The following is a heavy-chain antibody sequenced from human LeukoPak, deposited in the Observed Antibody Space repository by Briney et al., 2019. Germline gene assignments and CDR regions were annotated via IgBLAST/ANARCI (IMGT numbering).Heavy chain of an antibody. Sequence: SETLSLTCAVSGYSISSGYYWSWIRQPPGKGLEWIATIHQSGMTYYNPSLKSRVTISVDTSKNQFSLKLTSVTAAGTAVYYCARYTGTNWGYSFDYWGQGTLVNVSS. CDR1: GYSISSGYY. CDR2: IHQSGMT. V-gene: IGHV4-38-2*01. D-gene: IGHD7-27*01. J-gene: IGHJ4*02. CDR3: ARYTGTNWGYSFDY.